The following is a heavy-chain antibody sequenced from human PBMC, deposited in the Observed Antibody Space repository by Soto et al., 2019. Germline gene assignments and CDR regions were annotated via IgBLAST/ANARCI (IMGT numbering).Heavy chain of an antibody. CDR1: GYSFTTYW. CDR2: IYPGDSGT. Sequence: GESLKISCEGSGYSFTTYWIAWVRQMPGKGLEWMGIIYPGDSGTRYSPSFQGQVTISADKSISTAYLQWSSLKASGSAMYYCARHEDGYNSHASMAVWGQGSTVTVSS. D-gene: IGHD5-12*01. J-gene: IGHJ6*02. V-gene: IGHV5-51*01. CDR3: ARHEDGYNSHASMAV.